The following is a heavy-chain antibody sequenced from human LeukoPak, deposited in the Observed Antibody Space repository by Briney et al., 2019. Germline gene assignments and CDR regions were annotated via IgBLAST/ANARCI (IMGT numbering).Heavy chain of an antibody. CDR2: IYYSGST. J-gene: IGHJ4*02. D-gene: IGHD6-13*01. V-gene: IGHV4-39*01. CDR1: GGSISSSSYY. Sequence: PSETLSLTCTVSGGSISSSSYYWGWIRQPPGKGLEWIGSIYYSGSTYYNPSLKSRVTISVDTSKNQFSLKLSSVTAADTAVYYCARRYLLYSSSWYFDYWGQGTLVTVSS. CDR3: ARRYLLYSSSWYFDY.